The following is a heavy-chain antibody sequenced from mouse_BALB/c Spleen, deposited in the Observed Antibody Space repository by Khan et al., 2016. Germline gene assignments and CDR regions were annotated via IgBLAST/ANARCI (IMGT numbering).Heavy chain of an antibody. J-gene: IGHJ2*01. CDR2: ILPGSGST. Sequence: QVQLQQSGAELMKPGASVKISCKATGCTFSSYWIEWVKQRPGHGLEWIGEILPGSGSTNYNEKFRGKATFTADTSSNTAYMQLSSLTSEDSAVHYCARTDRRGYFDYWGQGTTLTGSS. CDR1: GCTFSSYW. V-gene: IGHV1-9*01. CDR3: ARTDRRGYFDY.